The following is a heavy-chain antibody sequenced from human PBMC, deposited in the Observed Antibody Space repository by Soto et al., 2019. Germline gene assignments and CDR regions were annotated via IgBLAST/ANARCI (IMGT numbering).Heavy chain of an antibody. J-gene: IGHJ4*02. CDR2: INHSGST. D-gene: IGHD3-10*01. Sequence: SETLSLTCAVYGGSFSGYYWSWIRQPPGKGLEWIGEINHSGSTYYNPSLKSRVTISVDTSKNQFSLKLSSVTAADTAVYYCARNSITMVRGVIRRLDYWGQGTLVTVSS. CDR3: ARNSITMVRGVIRRLDY. V-gene: IGHV4-34*01. CDR1: GGSFSGYY.